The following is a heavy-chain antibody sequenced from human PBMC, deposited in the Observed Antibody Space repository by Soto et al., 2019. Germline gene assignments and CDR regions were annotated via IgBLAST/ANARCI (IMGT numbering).Heavy chain of an antibody. CDR3: ARDWDSGTTGTTSAALYYYYGMDV. CDR1: GGTFSSYA. J-gene: IGHJ6*02. Sequence: SVKVSCKASGGTFSSYAISWVRQAPGQGLEWMGGIIPIFGTANYAQKFQGRVTITADESTSTAYMELSSLRSEDTAVYYCARDWDSGTTGTTSAALYYYYGMDVWGQGTTVTV. CDR2: IIPIFGTA. V-gene: IGHV1-69*13. D-gene: IGHD1-1*01.